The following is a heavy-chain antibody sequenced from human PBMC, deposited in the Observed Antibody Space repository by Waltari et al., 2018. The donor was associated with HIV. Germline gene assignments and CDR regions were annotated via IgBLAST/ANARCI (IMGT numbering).Heavy chain of an antibody. CDR1: GYTLTDLS. Sequence: QVQLIQSGAEVKKPGASVKVSCKVLGYTLTDLSMNWVRQAPGKGLEWMGGFDPEDDETIYAQKFQGRVTMTEDTSTDSAYMELSSLTSEDTAVYYCATGGGTTSIQLYDLDVWGQGTTVTVSS. V-gene: IGHV1-24*01. CDR3: ATGGGTTSIQLYDLDV. D-gene: IGHD1-26*01. CDR2: FDPEDDET. J-gene: IGHJ6*02.